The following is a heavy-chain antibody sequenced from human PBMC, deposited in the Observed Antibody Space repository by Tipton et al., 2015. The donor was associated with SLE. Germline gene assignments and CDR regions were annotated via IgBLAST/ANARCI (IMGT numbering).Heavy chain of an antibody. D-gene: IGHD5-18*01. CDR2: ISWNSGSI. V-gene: IGHV3-9*01. CDR1: GFKFRDYA. J-gene: IGHJ4*02. Sequence: SLRLSCAASGFKFRDYALHWVRQAPGKGLEWVSGISWNSGSIGYADSVKGRFTISRDNAKNSLYLQMNSLRAEDTALYYCAKARQWYSYGYRGFDYWGQGTLVTVSS. CDR3: AKARQWYSYGYRGFDY.